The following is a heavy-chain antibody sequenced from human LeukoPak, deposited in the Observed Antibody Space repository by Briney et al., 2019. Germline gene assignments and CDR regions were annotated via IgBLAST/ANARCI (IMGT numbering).Heavy chain of an antibody. V-gene: IGHV3-21*01. J-gene: IGHJ6*02. Sequence: GGALRLSCAASGFTFSSYSMNWVRQAPGKGLEWVSSISSSSSYIYYADSVKGRFTISRDNAKNSLYPQMNSLRAEDTAVYYCARVGLLWFGESHYGMDVWGQGTTVTVSS. CDR3: ARVGLLWFGESHYGMDV. D-gene: IGHD3-10*01. CDR1: GFTFSSYS. CDR2: ISSSSSYI.